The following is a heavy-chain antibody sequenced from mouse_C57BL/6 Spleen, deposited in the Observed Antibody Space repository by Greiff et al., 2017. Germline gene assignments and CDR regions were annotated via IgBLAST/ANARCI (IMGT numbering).Heavy chain of an antibody. CDR2: INPYNGGT. CDR3: AKRDYGSIDY. D-gene: IGHD1-1*01. CDR1: GYTFTDYY. V-gene: IGHV1-19*01. J-gene: IGHJ2*01. Sequence: VQLQQSGPVLVKPGASVKMSCKASGYTFTDYYMNWVKQSHGKSLEWIGVINPYNGGTSYNQKFKGEATLTVDKSCSTAYMERNSLTSEDSAVYYCAKRDYGSIDYWGQGTTLTVSS.